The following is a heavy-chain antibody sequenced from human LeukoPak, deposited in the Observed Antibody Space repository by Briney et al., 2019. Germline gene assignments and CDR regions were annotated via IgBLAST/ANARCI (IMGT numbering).Heavy chain of an antibody. D-gene: IGHD3-10*01. CDR1: GYTFTNYG. V-gene: IGHV1-18*01. CDR2: ISAYNGNT. J-gene: IGHJ6*02. Sequence: ASVKVSCKASGYTFTNYGINRVRQAPGQGLEWMGWISAYNGNTNYAQKLQGRVTMTTDTSTSTAYMELRSLRSVDTAVYYCARDRGIYYGSGSYYYGMDVWGQGTTVTVSS. CDR3: ARDRGIYYGSGSYYYGMDV.